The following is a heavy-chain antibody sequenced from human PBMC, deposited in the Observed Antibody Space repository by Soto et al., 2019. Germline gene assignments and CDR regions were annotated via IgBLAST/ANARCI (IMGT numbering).Heavy chain of an antibody. CDR1: GYTFTSYY. CDR3: ARTYYYDSSGPGDAFDI. J-gene: IGHJ3*02. D-gene: IGHD3-22*01. CDR2: VNPSGGST. Sequence: ASVKVSCKASGYTFTSYYMHWVRQAPGQGLEWMGIVNPSGGSTSYAQKFQGRVTMTRDTSTSTVYMELSSLRSEDTAVYYCARTYYYDSSGPGDAFDIWGRGTMVTVSS. V-gene: IGHV1-46*01.